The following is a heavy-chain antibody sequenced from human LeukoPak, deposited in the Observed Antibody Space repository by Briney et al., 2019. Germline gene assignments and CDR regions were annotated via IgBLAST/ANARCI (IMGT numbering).Heavy chain of an antibody. CDR2: IKQDGSEK. J-gene: IGHJ3*02. CDR3: AREIPGELNAFDI. D-gene: IGHD2-2*01. V-gene: IGHV3-7*01. CDR1: AFTFSGYW. Sequence: GGSMRLSCAASAFTFSGYWMSWVRQAPGKGLEWVANIKQDGSEKSYVDSVRGRFTISRDNAKSSLYLQMNSLRAEDTAVYYCAREIPGELNAFDIWGQGTTVTVSS.